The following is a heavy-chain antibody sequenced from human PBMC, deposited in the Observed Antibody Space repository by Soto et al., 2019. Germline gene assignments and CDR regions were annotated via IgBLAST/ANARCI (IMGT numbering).Heavy chain of an antibody. Sequence: GGSLRLSCAASGFTFSSYGMHWVRQAPGKGLEWVAVISSDGTSRFYADSVKGRFTISRDNSKNTLYLQMNSLRAEDTAMYYCAKVRVKDYYYYAMDVWGQGTTVTVSS. V-gene: IGHV3-30*18. CDR3: AKVRVKDYYYYAMDV. CDR2: ISSDGTSR. D-gene: IGHD4-4*01. CDR1: GFTFSSYG. J-gene: IGHJ6*02.